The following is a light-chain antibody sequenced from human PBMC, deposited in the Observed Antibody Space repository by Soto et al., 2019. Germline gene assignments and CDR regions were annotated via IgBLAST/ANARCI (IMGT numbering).Light chain of an antibody. Sequence: LTEPRSASGSLEQSVAFSCTETKRDLGGYNYVSWYQQHPGKAPRFMIYEVSKRPSGVPDRFSASKSGNTASLTVSGLQAEDEAEYYCSSYAGNNNCVCGAGTKVTVL. CDR3: SSYAGNNNCV. CDR2: EVS. V-gene: IGLV2-8*01. CDR1: KRDLGGYNY. J-gene: IGLJ1*01.